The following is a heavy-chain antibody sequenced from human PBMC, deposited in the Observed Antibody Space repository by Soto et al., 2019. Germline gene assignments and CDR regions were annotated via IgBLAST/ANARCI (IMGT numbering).Heavy chain of an antibody. D-gene: IGHD5-18*01. Sequence: EVQLLESGGGLVQPGGSLRLSCAASGFTFSSYAMTWVRQAAGKGLEWVSAISGSGGSTYYIDSVKGRFTISRDNSKNTLYLQMYSLGAEDTALYYCANARYSYGYDLDSWGQGSLVTVSS. V-gene: IGHV3-23*01. CDR2: ISGSGGST. J-gene: IGHJ5*01. CDR3: ANARYSYGYDLDS. CDR1: GFTFSSYA.